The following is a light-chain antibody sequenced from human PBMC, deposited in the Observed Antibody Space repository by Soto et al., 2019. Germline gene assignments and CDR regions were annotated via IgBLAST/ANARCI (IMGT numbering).Light chain of an antibody. V-gene: IGKV3-20*01. CDR1: QSVSNNY. J-gene: IGKJ1*01. CDR3: QQYGTSGT. Sequence: EIVLTQSPGTLSLSPGERATLSCRASQSVSNNYLAWYQQKPGQAPRLLIYGTSNRATGIPDRFSGSGSGTDFTLNISRLEPEDCEVYYCQQYGTSGTVGQGTEVDIK. CDR2: GTS.